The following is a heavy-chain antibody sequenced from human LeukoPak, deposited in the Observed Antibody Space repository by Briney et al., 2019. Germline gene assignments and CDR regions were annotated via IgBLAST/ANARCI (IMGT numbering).Heavy chain of an antibody. CDR3: ARVRQWLVEHYNYYGMDV. CDR2: ISSSSSYI. CDR1: GFTFSSYS. V-gene: IGHV3-21*04. J-gene: IGHJ6*02. D-gene: IGHD6-19*01. Sequence: GGSLRLSCAASGFTFSSYSMNWVRQAPGKGLEWVSSISSSSSYIYYADSVKGRFTISRDNSKNTLYLQMNSLRAADTAVYYCARVRQWLVEHYNYYGMDVWGQGTTVTVSS.